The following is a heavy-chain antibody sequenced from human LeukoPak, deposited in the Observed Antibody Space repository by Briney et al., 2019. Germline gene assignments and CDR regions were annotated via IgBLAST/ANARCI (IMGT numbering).Heavy chain of an antibody. J-gene: IGHJ4*02. CDR2: IYSGGST. CDR1: GFTVSSNY. CDR3: AKVTSSTTSDIDY. D-gene: IGHD4-17*01. Sequence: GGSLRLSCAASGFTVSSNYMSWVRQAPGKGLEWVSVIYSGGSTYYADSVKGRFTISRDNSRNTVYLQMDSLRAEDTAVYYCAKVTSSTTSDIDYWGQGTLVTVSS. V-gene: IGHV3-53*01.